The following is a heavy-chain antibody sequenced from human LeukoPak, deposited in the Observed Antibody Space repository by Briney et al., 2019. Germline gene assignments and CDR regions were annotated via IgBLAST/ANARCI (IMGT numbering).Heavy chain of an antibody. CDR3: ASYGAYHLVDYFDY. J-gene: IGHJ4*02. V-gene: IGHV4-30-4*08. D-gene: IGHD4-17*01. CDR1: GGSISSGDYY. CDR2: IYYSGST. Sequence: PSQTLSLTCTVSGGSISSGDYYWSWIRQPPGKGLEWIGYIYYSGSTYYNPSLKSRVTISVDTSKNQFSLKLSSATAADTAVYYCASYGAYHLVDYFDYWGQGTLVTVSS.